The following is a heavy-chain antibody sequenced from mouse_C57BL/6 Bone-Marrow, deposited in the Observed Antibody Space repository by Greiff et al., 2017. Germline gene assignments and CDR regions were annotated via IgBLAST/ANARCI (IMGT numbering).Heavy chain of an antibody. V-gene: IGHV1-55*01. CDR2: IYPGSGST. Sequence: VQLQQPGAELVKPGASVKMSCKASGYTFTSYWITWVKQRPGQGLEWIGDIYPGSGSTNYNEKFKSKATLTVDTSSSTAYMQLSSLTSEDSAVYYGARGGGGGDSWFAYWGQGTLVTVSA. J-gene: IGHJ3*01. CDR1: GYTFTSYW. CDR3: ARGGGGGDSWFAY.